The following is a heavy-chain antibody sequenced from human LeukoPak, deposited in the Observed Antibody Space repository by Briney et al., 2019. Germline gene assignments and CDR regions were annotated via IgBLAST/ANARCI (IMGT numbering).Heavy chain of an antibody. CDR3: TRVDSGTYYDFWSGYWYAFDI. V-gene: IGHV3-49*04. CDR1: GFTFGDYA. CDR2: IRSKAYGGTT. D-gene: IGHD3-3*01. Sequence: GGSLRLSCTASGFTFGDYAMSWVRQAPGKGLEWVGFIRSKAYGGTTEYAASVKGRFTISRDDSKSIAYLQMNSLKTEDTAVYYCTRVDSGTYYDFWSGYWYAFDIWGQGTMVTVSS. J-gene: IGHJ3*02.